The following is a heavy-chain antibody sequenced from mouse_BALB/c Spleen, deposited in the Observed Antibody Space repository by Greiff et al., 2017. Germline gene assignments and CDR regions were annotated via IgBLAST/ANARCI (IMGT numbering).Heavy chain of an antibody. Sequence: VQLKESGPGLVQPSQSLSITCTVSGFSLTSYGVHWVRQSPGKGLEWLGVIWSGGSTDYNAAFISRLSISKDNSKSQVFFKMNSLQANDTAIYYCARELGQGYYAMDYWGQGTSVTVSS. CDR2: IWSGGST. CDR1: GFSLTSYG. D-gene: IGHD4-1*01. J-gene: IGHJ4*01. V-gene: IGHV2-2*02. CDR3: ARELGQGYYAMDY.